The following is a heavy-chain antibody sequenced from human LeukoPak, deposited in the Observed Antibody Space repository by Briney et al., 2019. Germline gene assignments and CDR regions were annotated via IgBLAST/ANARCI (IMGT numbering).Heavy chain of an antibody. CDR3: ATARNQLLPTDAFDV. Sequence: ASVKVSCKLSGFTLTELSMHWVRQAPGKGLEWMGRFDPEDDETIYAQKFRGRITMTEDTSTDIAYMELSSLRTEDTAIYFCATARNQLLPTDAFDVWGQGTVITVAS. CDR2: FDPEDDET. D-gene: IGHD1-14*01. V-gene: IGHV1-24*01. CDR1: GFTLTELS. J-gene: IGHJ3*01.